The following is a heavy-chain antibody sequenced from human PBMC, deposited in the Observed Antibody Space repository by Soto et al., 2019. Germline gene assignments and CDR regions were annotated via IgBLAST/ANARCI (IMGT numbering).Heavy chain of an antibody. D-gene: IGHD2-15*01. CDR3: ARDAEDIVVVVAANAFDI. Sequence: ASVKVSCKASGGTFSSYAISWVRQAPGQGLEWMGWISAYNGNTNYAQKLQGRVTMTTDTSTSTAYMELRSLRSDDTAVYYCARDAEDIVVVVAANAFDIWGQGTMVT. CDR1: GGTFSSYA. J-gene: IGHJ3*02. V-gene: IGHV1-18*01. CDR2: ISAYNGNT.